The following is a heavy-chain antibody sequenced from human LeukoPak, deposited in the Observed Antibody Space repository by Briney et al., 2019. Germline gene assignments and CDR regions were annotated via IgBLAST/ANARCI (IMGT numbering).Heavy chain of an antibody. CDR2: ISAYSGNT. Sequence: ASVKVSCKASGYTFTTYGISWVRQAPGQGLEWMGWISAYSGNTKYAQNLQGRVTMTTDTSTSIVYMELRSLRSDDTAVYYCARDLGTPGNYGMDVWGQGTTVTVSS. CDR3: ARDLGTPGNYGMDV. CDR1: GYTFTTYG. J-gene: IGHJ6*02. D-gene: IGHD3-10*01. V-gene: IGHV1-18*01.